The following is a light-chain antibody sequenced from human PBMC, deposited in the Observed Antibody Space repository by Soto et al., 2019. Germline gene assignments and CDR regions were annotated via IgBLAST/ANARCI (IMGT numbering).Light chain of an antibody. J-gene: IGKJ4*01. CDR1: QSIRSW. CDR2: DAY. V-gene: IGKV1-5*01. Sequence: DIQMTQSPSILSASVGDRVTITCRASQSIRSWLAWYQQKPGKAPKLLIYDAYSLESGVPSRFRGRRSGTEFTLTIAGLQPEDFATYYCQQYESYSPLTFGGGTKVDIK. CDR3: QQYESYSPLT.